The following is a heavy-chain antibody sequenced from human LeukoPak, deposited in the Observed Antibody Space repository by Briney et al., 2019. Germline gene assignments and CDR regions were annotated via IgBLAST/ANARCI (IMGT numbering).Heavy chain of an antibody. CDR2: IDGSGGTT. J-gene: IGHJ4*02. D-gene: IGHD2-2*01. CDR1: GGSVSSYY. Sequence: ETLSLTCSVSGGSVSSYYWSWIRQSPGKGLEWVSAIDGSGGTTFYADSVKGRVTISRVQSTNTVYLQMNSLRADDTAVYYCAKAHCSSTSCSRADNWGQGTLVTVSS. CDR3: AKAHCSSTSCSRADN. V-gene: IGHV3-23*01.